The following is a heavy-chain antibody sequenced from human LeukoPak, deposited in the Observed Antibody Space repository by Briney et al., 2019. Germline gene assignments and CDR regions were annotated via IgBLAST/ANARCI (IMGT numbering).Heavy chain of an antibody. CDR2: ISSSSSYI. J-gene: IGHJ4*02. V-gene: IGHV3-21*01. Sequence: GGSLRLSCAASGFTFSSYSMNWVRQAPGKGLEWVSSISSSSSYIYYADSVKGRFTISRDNAKNSLYLQMNSLRAEDTAVYYCARGAHKANDYYREVDYWGQGTLVTVSS. CDR3: ARGAHKANDYYREVDY. CDR1: GFTFSSYS. D-gene: IGHD1-26*01.